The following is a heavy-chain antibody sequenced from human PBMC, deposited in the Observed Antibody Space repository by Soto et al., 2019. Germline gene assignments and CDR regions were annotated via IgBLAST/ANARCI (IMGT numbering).Heavy chain of an antibody. D-gene: IGHD3-10*01. Sequence: QVQLQQWGAGLLTPSETLSLTCVVYGGSFSGYHWNWIRQPPGKGLEWIGEIDHSGSTNFNPSLKSRVIISVDTSKNQVSLRLSSVTAADTAVYYCARGNRDGVYYYGSGSLNYMDVWGKGTTVTVSS. CDR1: GGSFSGYH. V-gene: IGHV4-34*01. J-gene: IGHJ6*03. CDR3: ARGNRDGVYYYGSGSLNYMDV. CDR2: IDHSGST.